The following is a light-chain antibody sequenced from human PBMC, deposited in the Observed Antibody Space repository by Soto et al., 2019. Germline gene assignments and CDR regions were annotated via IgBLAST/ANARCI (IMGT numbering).Light chain of an antibody. CDR3: MQTAHWSWT. CDR2: KVS. CDR1: QSLVYSDGNTY. V-gene: IGKV2-30*01. J-gene: IGKJ1*01. Sequence: VLMTQSPLSLPVTLGQPASISCKASQSLVYSDGNTYLSWFQQRPGQSPRRLIYKVSNRDSRVSNRFSASGSGTDFTLQISRVEAEDVGVYFCMQTAHWSWTFGQGTKVEIK.